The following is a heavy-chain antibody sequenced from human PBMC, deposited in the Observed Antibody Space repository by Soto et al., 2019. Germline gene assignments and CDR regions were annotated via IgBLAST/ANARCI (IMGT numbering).Heavy chain of an antibody. V-gene: IGHV1-69*12. CDR3: ARPLGLAVVGPGRCDL. J-gene: IGHJ2*01. CDR2: ITPMFGTA. Sequence: QVQLVQSGAEVKKYGSSVKVSCKASGGTFSRYAISWVRQAPGQGLEWMGGITPMFGTANYAQRFQGRATITADETTRTAHMQLSSLRSDDTAVYYCARPLGLAVVGPGRCDLWGGGTLVAVS. D-gene: IGHD6-19*01. CDR1: GGTFSRYA.